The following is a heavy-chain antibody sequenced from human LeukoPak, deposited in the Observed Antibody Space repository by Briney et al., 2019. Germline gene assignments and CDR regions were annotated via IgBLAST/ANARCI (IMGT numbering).Heavy chain of an antibody. CDR3: ARPVSGSYPYYFDY. CDR1: GGSISSYY. J-gene: IGHJ4*02. D-gene: IGHD1-26*01. Sequence: SETLSLTCTVSGGSISSYYWGWIRQPPGKGLEWIGSIYYSGSTYYNPSLKSRVTISVDTSKNQFSLKLSSVTAADTAVYYCARPVSGSYPYYFDYWGQGTLVTVSS. V-gene: IGHV4-39*01. CDR2: IYYSGST.